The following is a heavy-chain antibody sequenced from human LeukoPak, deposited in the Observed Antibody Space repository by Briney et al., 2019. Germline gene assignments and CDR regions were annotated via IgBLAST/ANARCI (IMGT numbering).Heavy chain of an antibody. D-gene: IGHD2-15*01. J-gene: IGHJ4*02. Sequence: SETLSLTCSVSGGSISSTGYYWGWIRQPPGKGLEWIGSIYYSGSAYYNPSLKSRVTISVDTSKSQFSLKLSSVTAADTAVYYCARGMGGYCSGGSCPPDYWGQGTLVTVSS. V-gene: IGHV4-39*07. CDR1: GGSISSTGYY. CDR3: ARGMGGYCSGGSCPPDY. CDR2: IYYSGSA.